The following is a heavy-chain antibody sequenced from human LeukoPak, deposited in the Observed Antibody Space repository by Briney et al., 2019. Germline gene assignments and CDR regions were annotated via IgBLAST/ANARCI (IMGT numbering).Heavy chain of an antibody. CDR1: GFSLSGYW. D-gene: IGHD2-15*01. CDR3: ARDPRNVGLAP. Sequence: GGSLRLSCVASGFSLSGYWMYWVRQAPGKGLMYISRDNGDGSTTNYADVVKGRFTMSRDNVKNTLYLQMNSLRVEDTAVYYCARDPRNVGLAPWGQGTLVTVSS. J-gene: IGHJ5*02. V-gene: IGHV3-74*01. CDR2: DNGDGSTT.